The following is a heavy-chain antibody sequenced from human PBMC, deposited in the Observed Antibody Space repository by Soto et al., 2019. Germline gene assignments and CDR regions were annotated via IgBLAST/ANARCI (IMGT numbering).Heavy chain of an antibody. CDR1: GGSMISYY. CDR2: IYYAGST. V-gene: IGHV4-59*08. CDR3: ARRRDHCSGGSCPLADGLDKHHSYYFDY. Sequence: SETLSLTCTVSGGSMISYYWSWIRQPPGRGLEWIGFIYYAGSTKYNPSLNSRVTISVDTSKNQFSLTVTSVTAADTAVYYCARRRDHCSGGSCPLADGLDKHHSYYFDYWGQGTLVTVSS. J-gene: IGHJ4*02. D-gene: IGHD2-15*01.